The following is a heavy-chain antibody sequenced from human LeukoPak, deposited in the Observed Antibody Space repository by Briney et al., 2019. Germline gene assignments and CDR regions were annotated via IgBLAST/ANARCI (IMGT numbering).Heavy chain of an antibody. J-gene: IGHJ4*02. CDR2: FDPEDGET. D-gene: IGHD3-22*01. CDR3: ATGKLSSGYYRIDY. Sequence: AASVKVSCKVSGYTLTELSMHWGRQAPGKGREWMGGFDPEDGETIYAQKFQGRVTMTEDTSTDTAYMELSSLRSEDTAVYYCATGKLSSGYYRIDYWGQGTLVTVSS. CDR1: GYTLTELS. V-gene: IGHV1-24*01.